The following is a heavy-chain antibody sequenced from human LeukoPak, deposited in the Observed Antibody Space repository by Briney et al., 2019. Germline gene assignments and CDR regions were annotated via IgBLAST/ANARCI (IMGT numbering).Heavy chain of an antibody. D-gene: IGHD1-26*01. CDR3: AGGRVGATIPYFDY. CDR1: GFTFSSYD. CDR2: IGTAGDT. V-gene: IGHV3-13*01. Sequence: PGGSLRLSCAASGFTFSSYDMDWVRQATGKGLEWVSAIGTAGDTYYPGSVKGRFTISRENAKNSLYLQMNSLRAGDTAVYYCAGGRVGATIPYFDYWGQGTLVTVSS. J-gene: IGHJ4*02.